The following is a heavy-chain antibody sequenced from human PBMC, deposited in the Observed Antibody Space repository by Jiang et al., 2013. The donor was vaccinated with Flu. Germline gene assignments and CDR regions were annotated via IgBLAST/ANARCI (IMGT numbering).Heavy chain of an antibody. CDR2: DWDDDK. D-gene: IGHD1-26*01. Sequence: DWDDDKYYSTSLKTRLTISKDTSKNQVVLTMTNMDPVDTATYYCARISRIVGATNYFDYWGQGTLVTVSS. J-gene: IGHJ4*02. V-gene: IGHV2-70*01. CDR3: ARISRIVGATNYFDY.